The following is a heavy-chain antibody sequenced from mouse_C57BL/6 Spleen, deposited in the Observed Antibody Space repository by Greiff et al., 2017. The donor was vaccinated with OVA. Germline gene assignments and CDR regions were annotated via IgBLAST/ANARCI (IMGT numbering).Heavy chain of an antibody. CDR2: IYPGSGST. J-gene: IGHJ3*01. CDR1: GYTFTSYW. CDR3: AILDSSGPWFAY. V-gene: IGHV1-55*01. Sequence: QVQLQQPGAELVKPGASVKMSCKASGYTFTSYWIPWVKQRPGHGLEWIGDIYPGSGSTNYNEKFKSKATLTVDTSSSTAYMQLSSLTSEDSAVYYCAILDSSGPWFAYWGQGTLVTVSA. D-gene: IGHD3-2*02.